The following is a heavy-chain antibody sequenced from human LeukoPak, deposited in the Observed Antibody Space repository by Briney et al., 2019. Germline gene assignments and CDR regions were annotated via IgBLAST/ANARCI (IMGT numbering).Heavy chain of an antibody. CDR2: ISSSRST. J-gene: IGHJ3*01. CDR1: GDSISSGDYY. Sequence: SQTLSLTCTVSGDSISSGDYYWSWIRQPAGKGLEWIGRISSSRSTNYNPSLKSRVTISVDTSKNQFSLKLSSVTAADTAVYFCARGPYSYDSSGAFDVWGQGTMVTVSS. V-gene: IGHV4-61*02. CDR3: ARGPYSYDSSGAFDV. D-gene: IGHD3-22*01.